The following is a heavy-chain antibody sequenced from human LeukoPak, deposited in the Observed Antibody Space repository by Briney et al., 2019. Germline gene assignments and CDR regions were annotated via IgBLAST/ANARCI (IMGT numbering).Heavy chain of an antibody. CDR3: ARPNEPKDTYYFDY. Sequence: GGSLRLSCAASGFTFSSYSMNWVRQAPGKGLEWVSYISSSSSTIYYADSVKGRFTISRDNAKNSLYIQMNSLRAEDTAVYYCARPNEPKDTYYFDYWGQGTLVTVSS. J-gene: IGHJ4*02. D-gene: IGHD1-14*01. V-gene: IGHV3-48*01. CDR1: GFTFSSYS. CDR2: ISSSSSTI.